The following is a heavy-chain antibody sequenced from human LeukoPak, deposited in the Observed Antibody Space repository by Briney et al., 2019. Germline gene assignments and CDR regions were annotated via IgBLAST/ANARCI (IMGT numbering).Heavy chain of an antibody. CDR1: GVSISSYY. Sequence: NPSETLSLTCTVSGVSISSYYWSWIRQPPGKGLEWIGYIYYSGSTNYNPSLKSRVTISVDTSKNQFSLKLSSVTAADTAVYYCAREGSSLYWGQGTLVTVSS. D-gene: IGHD2-15*01. CDR3: AREGSSLY. V-gene: IGHV4-59*08. CDR2: IYYSGST. J-gene: IGHJ4*02.